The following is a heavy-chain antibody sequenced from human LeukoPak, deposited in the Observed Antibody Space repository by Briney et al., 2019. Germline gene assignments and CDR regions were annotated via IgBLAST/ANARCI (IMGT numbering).Heavy chain of an antibody. CDR3: ARQGPYGSVSYHDD. J-gene: IGHJ4*02. V-gene: IGHV4-39*01. CDR2: IYFSGST. D-gene: IGHD3-10*01. CDR1: GGSINSSSYY. Sequence: SETLSLTCTVSGGSINSSSYYWGWIRQPPGKGLEWLGSIYFSGSTYYHPSLKCRVTISVDTSKNQFSLKLSSVTAADTAVYYCARQGPYGSVSYHDDWGQGTLVTASS.